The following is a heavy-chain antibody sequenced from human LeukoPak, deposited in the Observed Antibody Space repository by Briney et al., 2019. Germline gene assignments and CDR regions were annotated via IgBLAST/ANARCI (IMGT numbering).Heavy chain of an antibody. J-gene: IGHJ4*01. D-gene: IGHD2-21*02. Sequence: GGSLRLSCAASGFTVITNDMSWVRQAPGKGLEWVSSISHTVTYMYYADSVKGRFTISRDNAKYTLYLQMNSLRAEDTAVYYCARESPREVTLDYWGQGTLVTVSP. V-gene: IGHV3-21*01. CDR1: GFTVITND. CDR2: ISHTVTYM. CDR3: ARESPREVTLDY.